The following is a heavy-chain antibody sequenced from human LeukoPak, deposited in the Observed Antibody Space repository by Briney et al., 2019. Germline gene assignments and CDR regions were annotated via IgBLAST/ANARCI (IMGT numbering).Heavy chain of an antibody. J-gene: IGHJ4*02. CDR2: ISGDGGST. V-gene: IGHV3-43*02. Sequence: GGSLRLSCAASGFTFDDYAMHWVRQAPGKGLEWVSLISGDGGSTYYADSVKGRFTISRDNSKNSLYLQMNSLRTEDTALYYCAKGTYYYDSSGYEGPSFDYWGQGTLVTVSS. D-gene: IGHD3-22*01. CDR1: GFTFDDYA. CDR3: AKGTYYYDSSGYEGPSFDY.